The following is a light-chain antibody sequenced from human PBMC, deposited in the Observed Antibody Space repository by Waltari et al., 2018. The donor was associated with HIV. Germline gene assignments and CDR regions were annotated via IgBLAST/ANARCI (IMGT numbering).Light chain of an antibody. V-gene: IGLV1-40*01. CDR1: RSNIGAGYD. J-gene: IGLJ2*01. CDR2: GNS. Sequence: QSVLTQPPSVSGAPGQRVTISCTGSRSNIGAGYDVHWYQQLPGTAPKLLIYGNSKRPAGVPDRFSGSKSGTAASLAITGLQAEDEADYYCQSYDSSLSGLFGGGTKLTVL. CDR3: QSYDSSLSGL.